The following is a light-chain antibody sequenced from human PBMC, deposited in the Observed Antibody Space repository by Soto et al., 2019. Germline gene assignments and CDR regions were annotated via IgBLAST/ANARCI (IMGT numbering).Light chain of an antibody. CDR3: TSCTTSTTMI. V-gene: IGLV2-14*03. Sequence: QSALTQPASVSGSPGQSITISCTGTSSDIGAYNFVSWYQQHPGKAPKLMLYDVNLRPSGVSNRFSGSKSGNTASLTISGLQAEDEADYYCTSCTTSTTMIFGGVTKLTVL. CDR2: DVN. J-gene: IGLJ2*01. CDR1: SSDIGAYNF.